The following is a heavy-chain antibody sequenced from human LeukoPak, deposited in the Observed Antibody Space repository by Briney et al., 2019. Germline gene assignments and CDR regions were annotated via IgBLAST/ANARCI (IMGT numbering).Heavy chain of an antibody. Sequence: SETLSLTCTVSGGPISSYYWSWIRQPPGKGLEWIGYIYYSGSTNYNPSLKSRVTISVDTSKNQFSLKLSSVTAADTAVYYCARVGGGSSWTYYYYYGMDVWGQGTTVTVSS. V-gene: IGHV4-59*01. CDR3: ARVGGGSSWTYYYYYGMDV. CDR2: IYYSGST. CDR1: GGPISSYY. J-gene: IGHJ6*02. D-gene: IGHD6-13*01.